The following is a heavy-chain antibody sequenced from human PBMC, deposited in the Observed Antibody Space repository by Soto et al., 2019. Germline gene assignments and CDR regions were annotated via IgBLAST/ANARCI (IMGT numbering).Heavy chain of an antibody. J-gene: IGHJ4*02. CDR2: IYYSGST. Sequence: QVQLQESGPGLVKPSETLSLTCTVSGGSISSYYWSWIRQPPGKGLEWIGYIYYSGSTNYNPSLKSRVTISVDTSKIQFSLKLSSVTAADTAVYYCARLPVDVSSGYYPFDYWGQGTLVTVSS. D-gene: IGHD3-22*01. V-gene: IGHV4-59*01. CDR3: ARLPVDVSSGYYPFDY. CDR1: GGSISSYY.